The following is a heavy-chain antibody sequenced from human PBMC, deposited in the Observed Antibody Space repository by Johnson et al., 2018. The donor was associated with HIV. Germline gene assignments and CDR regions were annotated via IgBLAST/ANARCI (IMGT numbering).Heavy chain of an antibody. CDR2: ISYAGSNK. CDR3: ARSLRGSGEGDAFDI. CDR1: GFTFSNYA. Sequence: QVQLVESGGGVVQPGRSLRLSCAASGFTFSNYAMHWVRQAPGQGLEWVAVISYAGSNKYYGDSGKGRFTLSRDNSKNTVYLQMNSLRGEDTAWYYCARSLRGSGEGDAFDIWGQGTMVTVSS. J-gene: IGHJ3*02. D-gene: IGHD1-26*01. V-gene: IGHV3-30*04.